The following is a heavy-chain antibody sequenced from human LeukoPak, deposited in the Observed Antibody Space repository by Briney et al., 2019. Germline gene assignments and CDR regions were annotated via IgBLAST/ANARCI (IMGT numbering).Heavy chain of an antibody. J-gene: IGHJ3*02. V-gene: IGHV1-69*13. CDR1: GYTFTSYA. CDR3: ASQPLYCSGGSCRLPGTLDI. D-gene: IGHD2-15*01. CDR2: IIPIFGTA. Sequence: GASVKVSCKASGYTFTSYAISWVRQAPGQGLEWMGGIIPIFGTANYAQKFQGRVTITADESTSTAYMELSSLRSEDTAVYYCASQPLYCSGGSCRLPGTLDIWGQGTMVTVSS.